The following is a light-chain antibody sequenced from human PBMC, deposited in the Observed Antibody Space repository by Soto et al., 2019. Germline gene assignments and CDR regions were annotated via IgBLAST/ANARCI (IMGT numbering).Light chain of an antibody. CDR2: KAS. CDR3: QHYNSYSEA. CDR1: QTISSW. Sequence: DIQMTQSPSTLSGSVGDRVTITCRASQTISSWLAWYQQKPGKAPKRLIYKASTLKSGVPSRFSGSGSGTDFTLTINSLQPDDFATYYCQHYNSYSEAFGQGTKVELK. J-gene: IGKJ1*01. V-gene: IGKV1-5*03.